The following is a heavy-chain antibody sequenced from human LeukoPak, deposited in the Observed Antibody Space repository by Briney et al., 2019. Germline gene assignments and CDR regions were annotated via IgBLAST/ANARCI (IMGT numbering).Heavy chain of an antibody. CDR3: ARDGIVGKKGAFDI. V-gene: IGHV3-33*01. CDR2: VWYDGSSK. Sequence: GGSLRLSCAASGFTFSTYGMHWVRQAPGKGLEWVALVWYDGSSKYYVDSVKGLFTITRDHSKSTLYLQMNNLRAEDTAVYYCARDGIVGKKGAFDIWGQGTMVTVSS. D-gene: IGHD1-26*01. CDR1: GFTFSTYG. J-gene: IGHJ3*02.